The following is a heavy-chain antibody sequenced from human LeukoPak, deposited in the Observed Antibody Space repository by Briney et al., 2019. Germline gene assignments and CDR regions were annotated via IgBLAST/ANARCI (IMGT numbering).Heavy chain of an antibody. Sequence: GGSLRLSCAASGFTFSGYAMSWVRQAPGKGLEWVSTISGSGTGTFYADSVKGRFTISRDNSKNTLYLQLNSLRAEDTAVYYCAKGYDFWSGGLDFWGQGTLVTVSS. D-gene: IGHD3-3*01. V-gene: IGHV3-23*01. CDR2: ISGSGTGT. CDR3: AKGYDFWSGGLDF. J-gene: IGHJ4*02. CDR1: GFTFSGYA.